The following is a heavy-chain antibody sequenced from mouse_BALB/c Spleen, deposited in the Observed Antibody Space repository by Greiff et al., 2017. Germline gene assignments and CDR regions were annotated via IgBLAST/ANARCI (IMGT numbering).Heavy chain of an antibody. D-gene: IGHD2-1*01. Sequence: QVQLKESGAELVRPGTSVKVSCKASGYAFTNYLIEWVKQRPGQGLEWIGVINPGSGGTNYNEKFKGKATLTADKSSSTAYMQLSSLTSDDSAVYFCGYGNFFAYWGQGTLVTVSA. V-gene: IGHV1-54*01. CDR1: GYAFTNYL. CDR3: GYGNFFAY. CDR2: INPGSGGT. J-gene: IGHJ3*01.